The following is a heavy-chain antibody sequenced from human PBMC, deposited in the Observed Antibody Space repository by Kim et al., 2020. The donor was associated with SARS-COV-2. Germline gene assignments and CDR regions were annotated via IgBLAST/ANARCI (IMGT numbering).Heavy chain of an antibody. V-gene: IGHV3-23*01. Sequence: GGSLRLSCAASGFTFSSYAMSWVRQAPGKGLEWVSAISGSGGSTYYADSVKGRFTISRDNSKNTLYLQMNSLRAEDTAVYYCAKDGVGYSYGPRLYYFDYWGQGTLVTVSS. D-gene: IGHD5-18*01. CDR2: ISGSGGST. J-gene: IGHJ4*02. CDR3: AKDGVGYSYGPRLYYFDY. CDR1: GFTFSSYA.